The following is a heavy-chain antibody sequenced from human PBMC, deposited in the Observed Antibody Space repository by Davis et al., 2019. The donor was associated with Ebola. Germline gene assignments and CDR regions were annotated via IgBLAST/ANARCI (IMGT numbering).Heavy chain of an antibody. Sequence: PGGSLRLSCAASGFTFSSYWMSWVRQAPGKGPEWVAIIKQDGGEKYYVDSVKGRFTISRDNAKNSLFLQMNSLRAEDTAFYYCASGDGRGSSYDMDVWGQGTTVTVSS. CDR3: ASGDGRGSSYDMDV. CDR2: IKQDGGEK. V-gene: IGHV3-7*03. D-gene: IGHD6-6*01. J-gene: IGHJ6*02. CDR1: GFTFSSYW.